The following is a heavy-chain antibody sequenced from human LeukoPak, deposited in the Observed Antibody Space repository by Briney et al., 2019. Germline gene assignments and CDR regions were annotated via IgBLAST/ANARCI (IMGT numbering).Heavy chain of an antibody. CDR3: ARGAGRICSGTSCPFDP. CDR1: GFTVSSNY. J-gene: IGHJ5*02. D-gene: IGHD2-2*01. V-gene: IGHV3-53*01. Sequence: PGGSLRLSCAASGFTVSSNYMSWVRQAPGKGLEWVSVFYSGGNTYYADSVKGRFTISRDNSKNTLYLQMNSLRAEDTAVYYCARGAGRICSGTSCPFDPWGQGTRVTVSS. CDR2: FYSGGNT.